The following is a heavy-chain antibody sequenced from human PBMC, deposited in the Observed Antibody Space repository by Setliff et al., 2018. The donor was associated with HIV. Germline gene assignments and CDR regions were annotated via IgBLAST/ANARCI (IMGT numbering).Heavy chain of an antibody. J-gene: IGHJ6*03. CDR3: ARSPYSSGWGPSSVAYMDV. D-gene: IGHD6-19*01. V-gene: IGHV1-2*02. Sequence: ASVKVSCKASGHTFSGYCIHWVRQAPGQGLEWMGWINYNSGGTNYAQTSQGRVTMTRDTSISTGYMELSRLASDDTAVYYCARSPYSSGWGPSSVAYMDVWGKGTTVTVSS. CDR2: INYNSGGT. CDR1: GHTFSGYC.